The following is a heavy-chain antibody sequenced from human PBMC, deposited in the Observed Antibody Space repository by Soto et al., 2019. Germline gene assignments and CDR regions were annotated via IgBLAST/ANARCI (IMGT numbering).Heavy chain of an antibody. CDR1: GFTVSSNY. Sequence: PGGSLRLSCAASGFTVSSNYMSWVRQAPGKGLEWVSVIYSGGSTYYADSVKGRFTISRDNSKNTLYLQMNSLRAEDTAVYYCARENYDCSGYYYAYWGQGTLVTVSS. D-gene: IGHD3-22*01. J-gene: IGHJ4*02. V-gene: IGHV3-53*01. CDR3: ARENYDCSGYYYAY. CDR2: IYSGGST.